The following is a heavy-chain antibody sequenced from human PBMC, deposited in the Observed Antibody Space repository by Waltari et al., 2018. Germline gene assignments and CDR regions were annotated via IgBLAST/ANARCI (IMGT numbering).Heavy chain of an antibody. Sequence: QVQLQQWGAGLLKPSETLSLTCAVYGGSFSGYCWSWIRQSPGKGLEWMGEINQSGTTNYNPSLKSRVTISMDTSKIQFSLKRRSVTVADTAVYYCARANTIFGVIRTWYYMDVWGKGTPVTVSS. CDR2: INQSGTT. CDR3: ARANTIFGVIRTWYYMDV. V-gene: IGHV4-34*01. J-gene: IGHJ6*03. CDR1: GGSFSGYC. D-gene: IGHD3-3*01.